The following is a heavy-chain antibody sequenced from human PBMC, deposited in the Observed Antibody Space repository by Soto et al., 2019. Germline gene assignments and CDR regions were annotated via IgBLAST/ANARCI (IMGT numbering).Heavy chain of an antibody. Sequence: GESLKISCAASGFTFSSYAMSWVRQAPGKGLEWVSAISGSGGSTYYADSVKGRFTISRDNSKNTLYLQMNSLRAEDTAVYYCAKEGDYGCTNGVCSHYFDYWGQGTLVTVSS. J-gene: IGHJ4*02. V-gene: IGHV3-23*01. D-gene: IGHD2-8*01. CDR1: GFTFSSYA. CDR2: ISGSGGST. CDR3: AKEGDYGCTNGVCSHYFDY.